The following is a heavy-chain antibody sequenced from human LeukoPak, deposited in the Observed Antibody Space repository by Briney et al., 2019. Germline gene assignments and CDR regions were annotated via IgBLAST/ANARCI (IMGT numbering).Heavy chain of an antibody. Sequence: GGSLRLSCAASGFIFSSYAMNWVRQAPGKGLEWVSTISGSGGSTYYADSVKGRFTISRDNSKNTVYLQMNSLRAEDTAVYYCAKDRSRINDVCHGDFDYWGQGTLVTVSS. CDR2: ISGSGGST. D-gene: IGHD2-8*01. CDR3: AKDRSRINDVCHGDFDY. V-gene: IGHV3-23*01. CDR1: GFIFSSYA. J-gene: IGHJ4*02.